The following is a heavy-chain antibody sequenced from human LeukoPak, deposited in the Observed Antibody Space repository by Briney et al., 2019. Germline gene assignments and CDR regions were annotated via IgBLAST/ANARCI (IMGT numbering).Heavy chain of an antibody. Sequence: GGSLRLSCTASGFTFGVYAMSWFRQAPGKGLEWVGFIRSKAYGGTTEYAASVKGRFTISRDDSKSIAYLQMNSLKTEDTAVYYCTRMDFWSGYYTAPDYWGQGTLVTVSS. J-gene: IGHJ4*02. D-gene: IGHD3-3*01. V-gene: IGHV3-49*03. CDR2: IRSKAYGGTT. CDR1: GFTFGVYA. CDR3: TRMDFWSGYYTAPDY.